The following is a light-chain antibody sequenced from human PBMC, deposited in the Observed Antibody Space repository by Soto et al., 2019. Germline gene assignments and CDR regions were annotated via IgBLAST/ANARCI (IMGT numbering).Light chain of an antibody. CDR1: NSDVGGYNY. CDR2: EVN. CDR3: SSDAGSNSVI. V-gene: IGLV2-8*01. J-gene: IGLJ2*01. Sequence: QSVLTQPPSASGSPGQSVTISCTGTNSDVGGYNYVSWYQQHPGKAPKLMIYEVNKRPSGVPDRFSGSKSGNTASLTVSGLQAEDEADYYCSSDAGSNSVIFGGGTKLTVL.